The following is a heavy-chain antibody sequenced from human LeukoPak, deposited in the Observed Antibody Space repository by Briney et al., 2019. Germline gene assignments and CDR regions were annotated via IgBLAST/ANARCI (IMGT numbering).Heavy chain of an antibody. J-gene: IGHJ4*02. CDR2: ISYDGSNK. Sequence: PGRSLRLSCAASGFTFSSYAMHWVRQARGKGLHWVAVISYDGSNKYYADSVKGRFTISRDNSKNTLYLQLNSLRPEDTALYYCARDGYCSSTGCSAYFFDSWGQGTLVTVSS. V-gene: IGHV3-30-3*01. CDR3: ARDGYCSSTGCSAYFFDS. CDR1: GFTFSSYA. D-gene: IGHD2-2*03.